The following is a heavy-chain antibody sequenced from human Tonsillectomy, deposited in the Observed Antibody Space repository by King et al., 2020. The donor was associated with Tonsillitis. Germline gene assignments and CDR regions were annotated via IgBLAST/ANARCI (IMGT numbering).Heavy chain of an antibody. D-gene: IGHD5-12*01. CDR2: ISSGSTYL. V-gene: IGHV3-21*01. CDR1: GFTFSSYS. CDR3: ARDGEGYSGYDEGTFFDY. Sequence: VQLVESGGGLVKPGGSLRLSCAASGFTFSSYSMNWVRQAPGKGREWVSSISSGSTYLYYADSVRGRFTISGDNAKNSLYLQMNSLRAEDTAVYYCARDGEGYSGYDEGTFFDYWGQGTLVTVSS. J-gene: IGHJ4*02.